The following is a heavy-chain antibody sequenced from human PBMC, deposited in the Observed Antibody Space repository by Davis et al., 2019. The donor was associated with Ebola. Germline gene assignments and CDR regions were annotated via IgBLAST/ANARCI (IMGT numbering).Heavy chain of an antibody. CDR2: INHSGST. CDR1: GGSFSGYY. D-gene: IGHD6-19*01. J-gene: IGHJ4*02. CDR3: AGEYSSGWYGGFY. V-gene: IGHV4-34*01. Sequence: MPSETLSLTCAVYGGSFSGYYWSWIRQPPGKGLEWIGEINHSGSTNYNPSLKSRVTISVDTSKNQFSLKLSSVTAADTAVYYCAGEYSSGWYGGFYWGQGTLVTVSS.